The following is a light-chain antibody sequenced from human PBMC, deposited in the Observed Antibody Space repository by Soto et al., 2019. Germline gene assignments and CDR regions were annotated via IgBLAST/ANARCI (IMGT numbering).Light chain of an antibody. J-gene: IGKJ3*01. CDR1: QDIGTY. CDR3: QHSNHLPL. V-gene: IGKV1-33*01. CDR2: DAS. Sequence: DIQMTQSPPSLSASVGDRVTITCQASQDIGTYLNWYQHKPGKAPNLVIYDASNLETGVPSRFSVGGSGTDFTFTISSLRPEDIATYYCQHSNHLPLFGPGTKVDF.